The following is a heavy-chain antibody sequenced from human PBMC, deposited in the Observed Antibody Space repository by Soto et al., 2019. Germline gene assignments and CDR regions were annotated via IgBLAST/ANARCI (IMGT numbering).Heavy chain of an antibody. CDR3: ARDSGNLGYSYALRNYYGMDV. V-gene: IGHV1-2*02. D-gene: IGHD5-18*01. CDR2: IFPNSGAT. CDR1: GYVFTGFY. Sequence: ASVKVSCKASGYVFTGFYLHWVRQAPGQGLEWMGWIFPNSGATNYAQKFQGRVTLTRDTSPSTGYMELTSLRSEDTAVYYCARDSGNLGYSYALRNYYGMDVWGQGTTVTVSS. J-gene: IGHJ6*02.